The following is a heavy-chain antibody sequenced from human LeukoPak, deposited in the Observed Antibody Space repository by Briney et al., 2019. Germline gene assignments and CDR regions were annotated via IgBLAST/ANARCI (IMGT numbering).Heavy chain of an antibody. CDR3: AKDRSTSFWFFDS. J-gene: IGHJ4*02. CDR2: IGGSGFNT. D-gene: IGHD2-2*01. V-gene: IGHV3-23*01. CDR1: GFTLSDYA. Sequence: GGSLRLSCTASGFTLSDYAMGWVRQAPGKGLEWVSGIGGSGFNTYYADSVKGRFTISRDNSKNTLYLQMKSLRVEDTAVYYCAKDRSTSFWFFDSWGQGTLVTVSS.